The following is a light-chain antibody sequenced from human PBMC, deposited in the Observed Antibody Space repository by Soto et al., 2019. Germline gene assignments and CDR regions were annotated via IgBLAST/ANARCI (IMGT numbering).Light chain of an antibody. CDR3: SSYTSRITLVV. J-gene: IGLJ3*02. V-gene: IGLV2-14*01. CDR1: SSDVGGFDY. CDR2: EVS. Sequence: QSALTQPASVSGSPGQSITISCTGTSSDVGGFDYVSWYQQHPGRAPKLIIYEVSNRPSGVSNRFSGSKSGNTASLTISGLQAEDEADYYCSSYTSRITLVVFGGGTKLTVL.